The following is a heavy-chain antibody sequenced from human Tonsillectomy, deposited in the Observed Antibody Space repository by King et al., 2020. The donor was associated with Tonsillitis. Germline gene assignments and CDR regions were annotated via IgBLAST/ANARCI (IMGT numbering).Heavy chain of an antibody. Sequence: VQLVESGGGVVQPGRSLRLSCAASGFTFSGYGMHWVRQAPGKGLEWVAIISYDANNRYYADSVKGRFTISRDNSKNTLYLQMNSLRAEDTAVYYCAKVSFYDFWGGYSTYHMDVWGQGTTVTVSS. CDR2: ISYDANNR. J-gene: IGHJ6*02. CDR3: AKVSFYDFWGGYSTYHMDV. CDR1: GFTFSGYG. V-gene: IGHV3-30*18. D-gene: IGHD3-3*01.